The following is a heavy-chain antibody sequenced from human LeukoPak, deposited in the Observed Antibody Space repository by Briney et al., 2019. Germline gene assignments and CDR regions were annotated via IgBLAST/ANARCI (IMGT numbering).Heavy chain of an antibody. J-gene: IGHJ4*02. CDR2: IYKGGST. CDR1: GFTVNSNY. D-gene: IGHD6-19*01. CDR3: AKRSPYTSGWYGVDY. Sequence: PGGSLRLSCAASGFTVNSNYMSWVRQAPGEGLEWVSVIYKGGSTYYADSVKGRFTISRDNSKNTLYLQMNSLRAEDTAVYYCAKRSPYTSGWYGVDYWGQGTLVTVSS. V-gene: IGHV3-53*05.